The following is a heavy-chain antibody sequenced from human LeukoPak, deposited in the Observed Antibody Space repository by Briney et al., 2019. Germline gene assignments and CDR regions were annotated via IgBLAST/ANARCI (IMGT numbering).Heavy chain of an antibody. CDR1: GFTFDDYG. J-gene: IGHJ6*03. Sequence: GGSLRLPCAASGFTFDDYGMSWVRQAPGKGLEWVSGINWNGGSTGYADSVKGRFTISRDNAKNSLYLQMNSLRAEDTALYYCARGQYQTIDYYYYMDVWGKGTTVTVSS. D-gene: IGHD4/OR15-4a*01. V-gene: IGHV3-20*04. CDR2: INWNGGST. CDR3: ARGQYQTIDYYYYMDV.